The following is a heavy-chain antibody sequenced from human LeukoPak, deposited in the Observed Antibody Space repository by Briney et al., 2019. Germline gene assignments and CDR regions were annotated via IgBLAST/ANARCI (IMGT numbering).Heavy chain of an antibody. J-gene: IGHJ4*02. CDR3: ARALYSTMPRVMNY. CDR1: GFTVSSNY. V-gene: IGHV3-66*03. CDR2: IYSQGST. D-gene: IGHD2-2*01. Sequence: GGSLRLSCAASGFTVSSNYMSRVRQAPGKGRECVSVIYSQGSTYYADSAKGRFNISRDNSKNTMYLQMNRLRAEDTALYYCARALYSTMPRVMNYWGQGSLVTVSS.